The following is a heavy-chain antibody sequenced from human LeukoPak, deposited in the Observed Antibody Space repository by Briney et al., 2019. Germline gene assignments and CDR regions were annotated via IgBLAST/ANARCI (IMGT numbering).Heavy chain of an antibody. V-gene: IGHV3-30*02. D-gene: IGHD2-2*01. CDR2: IRYDGSNK. J-gene: IGHJ4*02. CDR3: AKGRRVPAATYFDY. CDR1: GFTFSSYG. Sequence: PGRSLRLSCAASGFTFSSYGMHWVRQAPGKGLEWVAFIRYDGSNKYYADSVKGRFTISRDNSKNTLYLQMNSLRAEDTAVYYCAKGRRVPAATYFDYWGQGTLVTVSS.